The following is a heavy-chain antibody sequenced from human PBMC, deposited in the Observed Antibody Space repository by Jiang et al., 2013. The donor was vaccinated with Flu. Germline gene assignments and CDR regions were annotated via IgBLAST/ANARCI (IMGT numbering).Heavy chain of an antibody. J-gene: IGHJ5*02. CDR3: VANIAVAATVS. V-gene: IGHV3-15*07. CDR2: IKSKNEGGTT. CDR1: GFSFTNAW. Sequence: FSCAASGFSFTNAWMSWVRQAPGKGLEWVGRIKSKNEGGTTDYAASVKGRCTISRDDSKNALFLQMNSLQTGDTAVYYCVANIAVAATVSWGRGTLVTVSS. D-gene: IGHD6-19*01.